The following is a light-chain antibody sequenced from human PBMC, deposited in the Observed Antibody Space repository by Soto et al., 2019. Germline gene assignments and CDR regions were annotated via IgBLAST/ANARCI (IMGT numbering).Light chain of an antibody. J-gene: IGKJ4*01. CDR1: QRINDY. CDR3: QQTDSTPLVIT. CDR2: AAS. V-gene: IGKV1-39*01. Sequence: QMTNSKSSLSASVGARVTIACRGSQRINDYLNWYQQKPGKAPNLLIYAASSLQSGVPSRFSGSGSGTDFTLTISSLQPEDFATYYCQQTDSTPLVITSGGVANVDI.